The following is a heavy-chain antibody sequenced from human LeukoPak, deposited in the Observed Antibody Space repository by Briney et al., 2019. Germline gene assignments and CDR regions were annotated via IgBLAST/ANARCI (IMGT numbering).Heavy chain of an antibody. CDR3: ARSSGTGTFSY. J-gene: IGHJ4*02. Sequence: SETLSLTCTVSGDSISRSTYYWAWIRQPPGKGLEWIGSVYYGRSPYFNPSLESRATISVDTSKNHFSLRMSSVTAADTAVYYCARSSGTGTFSYWGQGTLVTVSS. V-gene: IGHV4-39*02. D-gene: IGHD6-25*01. CDR2: VYYGRSP. CDR1: GDSISRSTYY.